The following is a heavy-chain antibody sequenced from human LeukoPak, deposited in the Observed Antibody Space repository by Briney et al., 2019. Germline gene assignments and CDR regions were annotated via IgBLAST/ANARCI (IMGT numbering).Heavy chain of an antibody. CDR2: ISSSTTYI. CDR3: ARGPSDYLDV. D-gene: IGHD2-2*01. V-gene: IGHV3-21*01. CDR1: GFTFTTYY. Sequence: GGSLRLSCAASGFTFTTYYMNWVRQAPGKRLEWVSSISSSTTYIYYADSVKGRFTFSRDNAENSLYLQVNSLRAEDTAVYYCARGPSDYLDVWGIGTTVTVSS. J-gene: IGHJ6*03.